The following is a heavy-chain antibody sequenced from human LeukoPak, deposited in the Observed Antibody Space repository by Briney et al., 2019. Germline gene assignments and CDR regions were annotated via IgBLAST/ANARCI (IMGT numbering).Heavy chain of an antibody. CDR2: IYHSGST. V-gene: IGHV4-59*01. Sequence: PSETRSLTCTLSGGSISTYYWSWIRQPPGKGLEWIGYIYHSGSTNYNPSLKSRVTISVYTSKNQFSLKLSSVTAAETAVYYCARGGGYASPIGYWGQGALVTVSS. CDR3: ARGGGYASPIGY. D-gene: IGHD5-18*01. CDR1: GGSISTYY. J-gene: IGHJ4*02.